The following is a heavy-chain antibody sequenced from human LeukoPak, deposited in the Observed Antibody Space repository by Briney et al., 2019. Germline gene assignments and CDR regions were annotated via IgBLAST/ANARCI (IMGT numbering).Heavy chain of an antibody. Sequence: GGSLRLSCAASGFIFSSYGMHWVRQAPGKGLEWVAFIRYDGSNKYYPDSVKGRFTISRDNSKNSLYLQMNSLRAEDTALYYCARFIRGYSYGAFDYWGQGTLVTVSS. V-gene: IGHV3-30*02. CDR2: IRYDGSNK. CDR3: ARFIRGYSYGAFDY. D-gene: IGHD5-18*01. CDR1: GFIFSSYG. J-gene: IGHJ4*02.